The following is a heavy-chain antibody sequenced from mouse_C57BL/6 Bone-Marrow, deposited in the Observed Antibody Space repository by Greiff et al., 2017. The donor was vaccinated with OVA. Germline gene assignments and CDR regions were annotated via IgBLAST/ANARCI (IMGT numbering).Heavy chain of an antibody. CDR3: AGGIPLAY. J-gene: IGHJ3*01. Sequence: VQLQQPGAELVMPGASVKLSCKASGYTFTSYWMHWVKQRPGQGLELIGEIDPSDSYTNYNQKFKGKSTLTVDKSSSTAYMQLSSLTSEDSAVYYCAGGIPLAYWGQGTLVTVSA. CDR1: GYTFTSYW. CDR2: IDPSDSYT. V-gene: IGHV1-69*01.